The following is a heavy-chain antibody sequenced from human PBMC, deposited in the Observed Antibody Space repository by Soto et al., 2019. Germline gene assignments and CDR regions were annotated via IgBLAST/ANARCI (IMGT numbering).Heavy chain of an antibody. CDR2: IVVGSGNT. D-gene: IGHD6-13*01. V-gene: IGHV1-58*01. Sequence: GASVKVSCKASGFTFTSSAVQWVRQARGQRLEWIGWIVVGSGNTNYAQKLQGRVTMTTDTSTSTAYMELRSLRSDDTAVYYCARGTSIAAAGPFDYWGQGTLVTVSS. CDR1: GFTFTSSA. CDR3: ARGTSIAAAGPFDY. J-gene: IGHJ4*02.